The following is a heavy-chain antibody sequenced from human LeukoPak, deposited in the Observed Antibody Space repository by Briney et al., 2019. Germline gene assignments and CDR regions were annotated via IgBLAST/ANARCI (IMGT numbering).Heavy chain of an antibody. D-gene: IGHD3-22*01. Sequence: PSETLSLTCTVSGGSISSGSYYWNWIRQPAGKGLEWIGRIYTSGSTKYNPSLKSRVTVSVDTSKNQSSLKVRSVTAADTAVYYCAREGDSSGYYTEEFDYWGQGTLVTVSS. V-gene: IGHV4-61*02. CDR2: IYTSGST. CDR1: GGSISSGSYY. J-gene: IGHJ4*02. CDR3: AREGDSSGYYTEEFDY.